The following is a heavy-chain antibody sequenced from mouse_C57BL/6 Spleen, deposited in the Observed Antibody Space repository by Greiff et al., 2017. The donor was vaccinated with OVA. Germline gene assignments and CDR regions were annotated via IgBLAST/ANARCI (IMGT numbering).Heavy chain of an antibody. J-gene: IGHJ4*01. CDR3: TTWYGSSYYYAMDY. Sequence: EVQLQQSGAELVRPGASVKLSCTASGFNIKDYYMHWVKQRPEQGLEWIGRIDPEDGDTEYAPKFQGKATMTADTSSNTAYLQLSSLTSEDTAVYYCTTWYGSSYYYAMDYWGQGTSVTVSS. D-gene: IGHD1-1*01. V-gene: IGHV14-1*01. CDR2: IDPEDGDT. CDR1: GFNIKDYY.